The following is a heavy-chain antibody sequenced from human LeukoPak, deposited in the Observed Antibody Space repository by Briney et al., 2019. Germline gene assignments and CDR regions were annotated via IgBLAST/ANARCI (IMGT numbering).Heavy chain of an antibody. CDR2: ISGTSKYI. CDR3: AREGLTSVIGFDP. V-gene: IGHV3-21*01. CDR1: GLTFSYYS. D-gene: IGHD3/OR15-3a*01. J-gene: IGHJ5*02. Sequence: GGSLRLSCAAYGLTFSYYSMNGVRQAPGKGLEWVSSISGTSKYIYYADSVKDRFTISRDNSKNSLYLQMNSVRVDDTAVYYCAREGLTSVIGFDPWGQGTLVTVSS.